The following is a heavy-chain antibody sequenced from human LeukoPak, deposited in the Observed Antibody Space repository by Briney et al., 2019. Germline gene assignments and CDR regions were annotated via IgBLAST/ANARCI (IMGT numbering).Heavy chain of an antibody. V-gene: IGHV3-64D*09. CDR1: GFTFSSYA. D-gene: IGHD4-17*01. J-gene: IGHJ4*02. Sequence: GGSLRLSCLASGFTFSSYAMHWVRQAPGKGLEYVSGINNNGGSTYYADSVMGRFTISRDNSKNTLYLQMSSLRAEDTAVYYCVTYGYSVFDYWGQGTQVTVSS. CDR3: VTYGYSVFDY. CDR2: INNNGGST.